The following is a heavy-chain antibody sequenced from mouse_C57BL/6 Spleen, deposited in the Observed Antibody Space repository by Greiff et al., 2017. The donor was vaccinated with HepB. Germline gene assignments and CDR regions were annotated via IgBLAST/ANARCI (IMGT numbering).Heavy chain of an antibody. V-gene: IGHV1-72*01. J-gene: IGHJ1*03. CDR1: GYTFPCFC. CDR2: IDPTIGGT. D-gene: IGHD1-1*01. Sequence: QVQLLQPGAVLVTPGASVSLSCTASGYTFPCFCLPWVMLRPGRGLEWIGRIDPTIGGTKYNEKFNSKDTLTVDKPSSTAYMQLSSLTSEDSAVYYCARDYGSSYGYFDVWGTGTTVTVSS. CDR3: ARDYGSSYGYFDV.